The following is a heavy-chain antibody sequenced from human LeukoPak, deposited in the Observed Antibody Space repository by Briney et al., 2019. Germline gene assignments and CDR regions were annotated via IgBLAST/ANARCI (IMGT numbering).Heavy chain of an antibody. CDR2: IYTSGST. J-gene: IGHJ4*02. CDR3: ARDSPPAYCTSGSCCFDS. V-gene: IGHV4-61*02. Sequence: SETLSLTCTVSGGSISSSSYYWSWIRQPAGKGLEWIGRIYTSGSTDYNPSLKSRVTISRDTSKNEFSLILSSLTAADTAVYYCARDSPPAYCTSGSCCFDSWGQGTLVTVSS. D-gene: IGHD2-8*01. CDR1: GGSISSSSYY.